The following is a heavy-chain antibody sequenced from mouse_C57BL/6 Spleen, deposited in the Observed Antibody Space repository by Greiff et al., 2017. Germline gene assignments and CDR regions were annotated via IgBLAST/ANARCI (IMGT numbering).Heavy chain of an antibody. CDR1: GYTFTDYY. Sequence: VQLQQSGPVLVKPGASVKMSCKASGYTFTDYYMNWVKQSHGKSLEWIGVINPYNGGTSYNQKFKGKATLTVDKSSSTAYMELNSLTSEDSAVYYGAITGTVYYFDYWGQGTTLTVSS. CDR3: AITGTVYYFDY. CDR2: INPYNGGT. D-gene: IGHD4-1*01. V-gene: IGHV1-19*01. J-gene: IGHJ2*01.